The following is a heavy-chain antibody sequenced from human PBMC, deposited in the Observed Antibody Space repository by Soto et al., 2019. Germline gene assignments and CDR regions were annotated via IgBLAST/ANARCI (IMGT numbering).Heavy chain of an antibody. CDR2: ISSSGSTI. Sequence: GGSLRLSCAASGFTFSSYEMNWVRQAPGKGLEWVSYISSSGSTIYYADSVKGRFTISRDNAKNSLYLQMNSLRAEDTAVYYCASWASAYCGGDCYSDYRGQGNLVTVSS. J-gene: IGHJ4*02. V-gene: IGHV3-48*03. D-gene: IGHD2-21*02. CDR1: GFTFSSYE. CDR3: ASWASAYCGGDCYSDY.